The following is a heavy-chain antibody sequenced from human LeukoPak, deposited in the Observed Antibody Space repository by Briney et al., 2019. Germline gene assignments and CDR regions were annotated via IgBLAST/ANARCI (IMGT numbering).Heavy chain of an antibody. V-gene: IGHV1-69*05. J-gene: IGHJ3*02. CDR2: IIPIFGTA. CDR3: ARDGAQWELYAFDI. D-gene: IGHD1-26*01. CDR1: GGTFSTYA. Sequence: SVKVSCKASGGTFSTYAINWVRQAPGQGLEWMGGIIPIFGTANYAQKFQGRVTISTDESTSTAYMELSSLRSEDTAVYYCARDGAQWELYAFDIWGQGTMVTVSS.